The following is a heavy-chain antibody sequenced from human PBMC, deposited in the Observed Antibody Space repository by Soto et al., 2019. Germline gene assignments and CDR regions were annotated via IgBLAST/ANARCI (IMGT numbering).Heavy chain of an antibody. CDR3: ARSTTVTTTGYHYYLAV. D-gene: IGHD4-17*01. CDR1: GGTFSSYT. CDR2: IIPILGIA. V-gene: IGHV1-69*02. Sequence: ASVKVSCKASGGTFSSYTISWVRQAPGQGLEWMGRIIPILGIANYAQKFQGRVTITADKSTSTAYMELSSLRSEDTAVYYCARSTTVTTTGYHYYLAVWGKGTTVTVSS. J-gene: IGHJ6*03.